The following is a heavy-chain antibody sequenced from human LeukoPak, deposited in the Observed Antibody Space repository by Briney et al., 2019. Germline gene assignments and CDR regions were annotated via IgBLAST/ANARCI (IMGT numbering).Heavy chain of an antibody. J-gene: IGHJ5*02. CDR3: ASDSRYCSSTSCYFGVFDP. CDR2: ISAYNGNT. CDR1: GYTFTTYG. V-gene: IGHV1-18*01. Sequence: ASVKVSCKASGYTFTTYGIRCVRQAPGQGLEWMGWISAYNGNTNYAQNLQGTVTMTTRTSTSTAYLELRSLRSADTAVYYCASDSRYCSSTSCYFGVFDPWGQETLVTVSP. D-gene: IGHD2-2*01.